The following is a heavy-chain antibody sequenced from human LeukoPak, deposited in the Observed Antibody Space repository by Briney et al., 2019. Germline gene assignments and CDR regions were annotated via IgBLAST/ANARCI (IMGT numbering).Heavy chain of an antibody. V-gene: IGHV3-23*01. CDR1: GFTFSSYA. D-gene: IGHD3-10*01. CDR2: ISGSGGYT. Sequence: SGGSLRLSCAASGFTFSSYAMSWVRQAPGKGLEWVSAISGSGGYTYYADSVKGRFTISRDNAKNTVYLQMNSLRAEDTAVYYCAKSSGSYPYYFDYWGQGTLVTVSS. J-gene: IGHJ4*02. CDR3: AKSSGSYPYYFDY.